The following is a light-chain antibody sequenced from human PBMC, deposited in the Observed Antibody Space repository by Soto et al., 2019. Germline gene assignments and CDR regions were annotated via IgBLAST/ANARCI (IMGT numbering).Light chain of an antibody. CDR3: CSYAGSSTSRV. V-gene: IGLV2-23*01. CDR2: EGS. Sequence: QSALAQPASVSGSPGQSITISCTGTSSDVGSYDLVSWYQQHPGKAPKLMIYEGSKRPSGVSNRFSGSKSGNTASLTISGLQAEDEADYYCCSYAGSSTSRVSGTGTKVTVL. J-gene: IGLJ1*01. CDR1: SSDVGSYDL.